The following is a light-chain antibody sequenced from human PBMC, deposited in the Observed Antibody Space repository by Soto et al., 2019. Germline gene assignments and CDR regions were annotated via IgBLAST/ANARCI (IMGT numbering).Light chain of an antibody. J-gene: IGLJ1*01. CDR2: GVS. Sequence: QSVLTQPASVSGSPGQSITISCSGTRSDIGSYNYVAWYQQFPGKTPKILIYGVSNRPSGVSSRFSGSKSGNTASLTVSGLQAEDEADYYCVSFAGGTYVFGTGTKVTVL. V-gene: IGLV2-14*01. CDR1: RSDIGSYNY. CDR3: VSFAGGTYV.